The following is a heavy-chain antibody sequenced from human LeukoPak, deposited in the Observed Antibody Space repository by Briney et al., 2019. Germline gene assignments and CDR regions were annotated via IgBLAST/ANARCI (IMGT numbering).Heavy chain of an antibody. V-gene: IGHV1-2*06. CDR3: ARILTGTAYSAFDI. Sequence: GASVKVSCKTSGYTFSDYSIHWLRQAPGQGLEWMGRINLNSGATSYAQNFQGRVTMTRDTSISTAYMELSGLTSDDTAVYYCARILTGTAYSAFDIWGQGTMVTVSS. D-gene: IGHD1/OR15-1a*01. J-gene: IGHJ3*02. CDR2: INLNSGAT. CDR1: GYTFSDYS.